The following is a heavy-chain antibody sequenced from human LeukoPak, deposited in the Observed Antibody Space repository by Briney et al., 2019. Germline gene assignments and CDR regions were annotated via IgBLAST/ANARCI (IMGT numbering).Heavy chain of an antibody. CDR3: ASVDDDYGLY. V-gene: IGHV4-31*03. CDR1: GGSISSGGYY. J-gene: IGHJ4*02. CDR2: IYYSGST. D-gene: IGHD4-17*01. Sequence: SETLSLTCTVSGGSISSGGYYWSWIRQHPGKGLEWIGYIYYSGSTYYNPSLKSRVTISVDTSKNQFSLKLSSVTAAYTAVYYCASVDDDYGLYWGQGTLVTVSS.